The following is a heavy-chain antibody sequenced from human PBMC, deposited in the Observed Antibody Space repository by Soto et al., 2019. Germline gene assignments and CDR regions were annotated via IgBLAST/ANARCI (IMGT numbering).Heavy chain of an antibody. Sequence: EVQLLESGGDLVQPGESLRLSCAASGFTFSFYAMNWVRQAPGKGLEWVSGISDSGGTAYYADSVKGRFTISRDNSKNTLYLQMNSLGVDDTAVYYCARPDRDGYNSDYCGQGTLVTVSS. CDR1: GFTFSFYA. D-gene: IGHD5-12*01. J-gene: IGHJ4*02. CDR3: ARPDRDGYNSDY. CDR2: ISDSGGTA. V-gene: IGHV3-23*01.